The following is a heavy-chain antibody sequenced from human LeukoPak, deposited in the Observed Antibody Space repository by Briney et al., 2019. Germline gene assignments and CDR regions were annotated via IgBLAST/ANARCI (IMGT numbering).Heavy chain of an antibody. CDR2: IRSKAYGGTT. CDR1: GFIFGDYA. Sequence: GGSLTPACTASGFIFGDYAVTWVRQAPGKGLEWVGFIRSKAYGGTTEYAASVKGRFTISRDDSKSIAYLQMNSLKPEDTAVYYCSRGFRGLDYWGHRTLFTVSS. D-gene: IGHD3-3*01. V-gene: IGHV3-49*04. CDR3: SRGFRGLDY. J-gene: IGHJ4*01.